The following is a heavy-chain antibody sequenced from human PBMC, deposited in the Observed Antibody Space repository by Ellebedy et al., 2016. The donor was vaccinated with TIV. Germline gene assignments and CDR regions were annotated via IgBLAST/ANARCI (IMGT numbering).Heavy chain of an antibody. CDR1: GYTFTSYA. V-gene: IGHV3-64*02. D-gene: IGHD2-21*02. Sequence: SXXASGYTFTSYAMHWVRQAPGKGLEYVSAISSNGGSTYYADSVKGRFTISRDNSKNTLYLQMGSLRAEDTAVYYCASCPSPAVVVTAILAHWGQGTLVTVSS. CDR3: ASCPSPAVVVTAILAH. CDR2: ISSNGGST. J-gene: IGHJ4*02.